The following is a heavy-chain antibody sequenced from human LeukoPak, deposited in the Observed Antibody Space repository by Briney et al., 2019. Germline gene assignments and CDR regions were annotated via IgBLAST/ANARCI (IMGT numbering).Heavy chain of an antibody. CDR1: GFTFSSYS. Sequence: GGSLRLSCAASGFTFSSYSMNWVRQAPGKGLEWVPSISSSSSYIYYADSVKGRFTISRDNSKNTVYLQINSLRAEDTAVYYCATADSSGATYFDYWGQGTLVTVSS. D-gene: IGHD3-22*01. J-gene: IGHJ4*02. V-gene: IGHV3-21*04. CDR2: ISSSSSYI. CDR3: ATADSSGATYFDY.